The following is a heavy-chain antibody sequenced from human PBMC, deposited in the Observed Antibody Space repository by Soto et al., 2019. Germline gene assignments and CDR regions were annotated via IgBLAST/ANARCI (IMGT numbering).Heavy chain of an antibody. Sequence: VASVKVSCKASGGTFSSYAISWVRQAPGQGLEWMGGIIPIFGTANYAQKFQGRVTITADKSTSTAYMELSSLRSEDTAVYYCARSQYYYDSSGYYWDAFDIWGQGTMVTVSS. CDR3: ARSQYYYDSSGYYWDAFDI. J-gene: IGHJ3*02. V-gene: IGHV1-69*06. CDR2: IIPIFGTA. D-gene: IGHD3-22*01. CDR1: GGTFSSYA.